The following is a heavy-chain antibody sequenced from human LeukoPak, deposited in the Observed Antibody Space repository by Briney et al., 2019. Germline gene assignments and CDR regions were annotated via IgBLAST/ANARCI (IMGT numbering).Heavy chain of an antibody. J-gene: IGHJ4*02. D-gene: IGHD4-17*01. CDR2: IYYRGST. CDR1: AGSVSSGSYY. CDR3: ARVPISTTARGYFDY. V-gene: IGHV4-61*01. Sequence: SETLSLTCTVSAGSVSSGSYYWSWIRQPPGKGLEWIGYIYYRGSTTYNPSLKSRVTMSVDTSKNKFSLKLNSLTAADTAVYYCARVPISTTARGYFDYWGQGTLVTVSS.